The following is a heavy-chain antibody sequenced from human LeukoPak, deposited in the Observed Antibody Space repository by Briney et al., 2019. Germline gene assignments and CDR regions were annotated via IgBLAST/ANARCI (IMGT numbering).Heavy chain of an antibody. J-gene: IGHJ6*02. CDR3: AKVMTTVTNYYYYGMDV. D-gene: IGHD4-17*01. CDR2: ISYDGSNK. Sequence: GGSLRLSCAASGFTFSSYAMTWVRQAPGKGLEWVAVISYDGSNKYYADSVKGRFTISRDNSKNTLYLQMNSLRAEDTAVYYCAKVMTTVTNYYYYGMDVWGQGTTVTVSS. CDR1: GFTFSSYA. V-gene: IGHV3-30*18.